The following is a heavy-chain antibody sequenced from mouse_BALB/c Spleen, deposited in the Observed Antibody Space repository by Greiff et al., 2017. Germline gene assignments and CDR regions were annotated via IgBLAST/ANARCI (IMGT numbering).Heavy chain of an antibody. CDR2: IWTGGGT. D-gene: IGHD2-1*01. J-gene: IGHJ2*01. V-gene: IGHV2-9-2*01. CDR1: GFSLTSYD. CDR3: VRDGNYTYFDY. Sequence: VQGVESGPGLVAPSQSLSITCTVSGFSLTSYDISWIRQPPGKGLEWLGVIWTGGGTNYNSAFMSRLSISKDNSKSQVFLKMNSLQTDDTAIYYCVRDGNYTYFDYWGQGTTLTVSS.